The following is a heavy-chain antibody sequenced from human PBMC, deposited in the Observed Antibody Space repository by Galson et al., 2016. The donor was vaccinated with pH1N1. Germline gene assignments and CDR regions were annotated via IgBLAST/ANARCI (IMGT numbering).Heavy chain of an antibody. Sequence: CAISGDSVSSNSATWNWIRQSPPRGLEWLGRTDYRSKWYNDYAESVKSRIIISPDTSTNQLSLQLKSVTPADTAVYYCARGVIDYDCWSGYQDHAAFDIWGQGTMVIVSS. V-gene: IGHV6-1*01. CDR2: TDYRSKWYN. CDR1: GDSVSSNSAT. D-gene: IGHD3-3*01. J-gene: IGHJ3*02. CDR3: ARGVIDYDCWSGYQDHAAFDI.